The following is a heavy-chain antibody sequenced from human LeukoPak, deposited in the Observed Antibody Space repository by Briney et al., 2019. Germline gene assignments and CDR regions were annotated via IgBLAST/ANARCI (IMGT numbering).Heavy chain of an antibody. J-gene: IGHJ4*02. CDR2: IYYSGST. CDR1: GGSISSGGYY. CDR3: ARQSRSSGYYPCDY. D-gene: IGHD3-22*01. Sequence: SQTLSLTCTVSGGSISSGGYYWSWIRQHPGKGLEWIGYIYYSGSTNYNPSLKSRATISVDTSKNQFSLKLSSVTAADTAVYYCARQSRSSGYYPCDYWGQGTLVTVSS. V-gene: IGHV4-31*03.